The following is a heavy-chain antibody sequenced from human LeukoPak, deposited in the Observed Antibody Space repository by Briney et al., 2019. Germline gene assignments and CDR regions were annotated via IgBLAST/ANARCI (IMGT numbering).Heavy chain of an antibody. Sequence: GGSLRLSCAASGFTFSSYGMHWVRQAPGKGLEWVAVISYDGSNKYYADSVKGRFTISRDNSKNTLYLQMNSLRAEDTAVYYCAKDGSSGKHAFDIWGQGTMVTVSS. CDR3: AKDGSSGKHAFDI. CDR2: ISYDGSNK. D-gene: IGHD3-22*01. CDR1: GFTFSSYG. V-gene: IGHV3-30*18. J-gene: IGHJ3*02.